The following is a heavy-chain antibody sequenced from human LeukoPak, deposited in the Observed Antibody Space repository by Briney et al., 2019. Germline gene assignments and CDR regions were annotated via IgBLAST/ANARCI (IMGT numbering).Heavy chain of an antibody. Sequence: PSQTLSLTCTVSGGSISSGSYYWSWIRQPAGRGLEWIGRIYTSGSTNYNPSLKSRVTISVDTSKNQFSLKLSSVTAADTAVYYCARETAAAGFDYWGQGTLVTVSS. CDR1: GGSISSGSYY. J-gene: IGHJ4*02. CDR2: IYTSGST. CDR3: ARETAAAGFDY. V-gene: IGHV4-61*02. D-gene: IGHD6-13*01.